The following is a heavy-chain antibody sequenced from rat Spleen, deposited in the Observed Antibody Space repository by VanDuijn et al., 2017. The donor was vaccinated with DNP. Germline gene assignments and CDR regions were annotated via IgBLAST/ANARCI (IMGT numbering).Heavy chain of an antibody. D-gene: IGHD1-12*02. Sequence: EVQLVESGGGIVQPGRSLKLSCAASGFTFSHYYMAWVRQAPTKGLEWVASISTGGGDTYYPDSVKGRFTISRDNAKNTLYLQMNSLRSEDTATYYCARDGRLAYWGQGTLVTVSS. CDR3: ARDGRLAY. CDR1: GFTFSHYY. CDR2: ISTGGGDT. V-gene: IGHV5S23*01. J-gene: IGHJ3*01.